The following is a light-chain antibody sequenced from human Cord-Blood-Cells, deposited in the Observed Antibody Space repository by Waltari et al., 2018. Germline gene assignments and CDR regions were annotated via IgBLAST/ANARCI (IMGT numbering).Light chain of an antibody. V-gene: IGLV2-23*03. CDR3: CSYAGSSTFLV. CDR1: SSDVGSYNL. Sequence: QSALTQSASVSGSPGQPITLSCTGTSSDVGSYNLVSWYQQHPGKAPKLMIYEGSKRPSGVSNRFSGSKSGNTASLTISGLQAEDEADYYCCSYAGSSTFLVFGGGTKLTVL. J-gene: IGLJ2*01. CDR2: EGS.